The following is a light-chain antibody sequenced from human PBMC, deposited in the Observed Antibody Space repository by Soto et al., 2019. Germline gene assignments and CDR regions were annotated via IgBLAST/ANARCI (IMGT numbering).Light chain of an antibody. V-gene: IGKV3-15*01. CDR3: QQGHNWPLT. Sequence: EIVMTQSPATLSVSPGERATLSCRASQSISTELAWYQQQRDQPPRLLIYSASTRATGVPARFTGSGSGSEFTLTISGLQSEDFAVYYCQQGHNWPLTFGQGTRLEI. CDR2: SAS. J-gene: IGKJ2*01. CDR1: QSISTE.